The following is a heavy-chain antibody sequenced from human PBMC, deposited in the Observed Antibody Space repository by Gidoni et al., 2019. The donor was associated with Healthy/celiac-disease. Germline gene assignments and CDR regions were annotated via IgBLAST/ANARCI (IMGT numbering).Heavy chain of an antibody. CDR2: IIPIFGTA. Sequence: QVQLVQSGAEVKKPGSSVKVSCKASGGTFSSYAISWVRQAPGQGLEWMGGIIPIFGTANYAQKFQGRVTITADESTSTAYMELSSLRSEDTAVYYCARENSYGYPTYYYYYGMDVWGQGTTVTVSS. J-gene: IGHJ6*02. CDR1: GGTFSSYA. CDR3: ARENSYGYPTYYYYYGMDV. V-gene: IGHV1-69*01. D-gene: IGHD5-18*01.